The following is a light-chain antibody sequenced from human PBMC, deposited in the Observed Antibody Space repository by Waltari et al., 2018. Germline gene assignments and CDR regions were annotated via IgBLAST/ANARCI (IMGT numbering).Light chain of an antibody. CDR2: EDY. J-gene: IGLJ3*02. CDR3: QSYDSNNHGV. V-gene: IGLV6-57*01. Sequence: NFMLTQPHSGSDSPGKTVTSSSTPSSGSFARNFGQGFQQRPGSSPTTVIYEDYQRPSGVPDRFSGSIDSSSNSASLTISGLKTEDEADYYCQSYDSNNHGVFGGGTKLTVL. CDR1: SGSFARNF.